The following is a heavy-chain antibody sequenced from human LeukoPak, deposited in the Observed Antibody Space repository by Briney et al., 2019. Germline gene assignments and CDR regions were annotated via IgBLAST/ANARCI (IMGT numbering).Heavy chain of an antibody. CDR1: GFTFSSYG. Sequence: GGSLRLSCVASGFTFSSYGMHWVRQAPGKGLEWVAFIRYDGSNKYYADSVKGRFTISRDNSKNTLYLQMNSLRAEDTAVYYCAKGAMIVSDYWGQGTLVTVSS. CDR3: AKGAMIVSDY. CDR2: IRYDGSNK. V-gene: IGHV3-30*02. J-gene: IGHJ4*02. D-gene: IGHD3-22*01.